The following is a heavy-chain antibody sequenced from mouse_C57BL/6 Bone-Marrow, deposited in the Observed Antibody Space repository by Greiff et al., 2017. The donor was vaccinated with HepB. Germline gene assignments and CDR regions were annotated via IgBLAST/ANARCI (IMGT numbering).Heavy chain of an antibody. D-gene: IGHD2-4*01. CDR1: GYTFTDYY. Sequence: VQLQESGAELVRPGASVKLSCKASGYTFTDYYINWVKQRPGQGLEWIARIYPGSGNTYYNEKFKGKATLTAEKSSSTAYMQLSSLTSEDSAVYFCSSPIYYDYDSYAMDYWGQGTSVTVSS. CDR2: IYPGSGNT. CDR3: SSPIYYDYDSYAMDY. V-gene: IGHV1-76*01. J-gene: IGHJ4*01.